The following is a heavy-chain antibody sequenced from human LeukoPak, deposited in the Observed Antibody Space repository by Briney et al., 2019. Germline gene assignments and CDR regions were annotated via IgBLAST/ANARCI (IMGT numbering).Heavy chain of an antibody. J-gene: IGHJ6*03. D-gene: IGHD5-12*01. CDR2: INHSGST. CDR1: GGSFSGYY. Sequence: SETLSLTCAVYGGSFSGYYWSWIRQPPGKGLQWIGEINHSGSTSYNPSLKSRVTISVDTSKNQFSLKLSSVTAADTALYYCTRRSGSWDYYYYMDVWDKGTTVTVSS. V-gene: IGHV4-34*01. CDR3: TRRSGSWDYYYYMDV.